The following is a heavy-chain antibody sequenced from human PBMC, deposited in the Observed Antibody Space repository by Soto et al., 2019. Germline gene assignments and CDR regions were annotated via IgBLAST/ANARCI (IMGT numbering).Heavy chain of an antibody. CDR1: GGSLSGYY. CDR2: INHSGST. V-gene: IGHV4-34*01. J-gene: IGHJ5*02. D-gene: IGHD3-22*01. CDR3: ARDTKADYYDSSGYQGFDP. Sequence: QVQLQQWGAGLLKPSETLSLTCAVYGGSLSGYYWSWIRQPPGKGLEWIGEINHSGSTNYNPSLKSRVTISVDTSKNQFSLKLSSVTAADTAVYYCARDTKADYYDSSGYQGFDPWGQGTLVTVSS.